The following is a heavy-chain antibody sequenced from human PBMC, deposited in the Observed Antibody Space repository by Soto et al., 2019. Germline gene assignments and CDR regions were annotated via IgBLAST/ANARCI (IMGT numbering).Heavy chain of an antibody. J-gene: IGHJ6*02. CDR3: ARDLPELYQPRNWGMDV. V-gene: IGHV1-69*01. CDR2: IIPIFGTA. CDR1: GGTFSSYA. Sequence: QVQLVQSGAEVKKPGSSVKVSCKASGGTFSSYAISWLRQAPGQGLAWMGGIIPIFGTANYAQKFQGRVTITADESTSTAYMELSSLRSEDTAVYYCARDLPELYQPRNWGMDVWGQGTTVTVSS. D-gene: IGHD2-2*01.